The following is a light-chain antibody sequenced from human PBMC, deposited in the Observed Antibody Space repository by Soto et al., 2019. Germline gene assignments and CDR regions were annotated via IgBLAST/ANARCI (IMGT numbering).Light chain of an antibody. CDR2: EVS. Sequence: SVLTQPASVSGSPGQSITISCTGTSSDVGGYNYVSWYQQHPGKAPKLMIYEVSNRPSGVSNRFSGSKSGNTASLTISGLQAEDEADYYCSSYTSSSTLVFGTGTNVTVL. V-gene: IGLV2-14*01. CDR3: SSYTSSSTLV. CDR1: SSDVGGYNY. J-gene: IGLJ1*01.